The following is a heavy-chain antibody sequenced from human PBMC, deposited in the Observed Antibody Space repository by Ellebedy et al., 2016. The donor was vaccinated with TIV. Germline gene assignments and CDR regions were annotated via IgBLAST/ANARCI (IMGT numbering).Heavy chain of an antibody. Sequence: ASVKVSCXASGYTFTSYGISWVRQAPGQGLEWMGRISAYNVNTNYAQKFQGRVTMTTDTSTSTAYMELRSLRSDDTAVYYCARDYRGYSSGWSVNFDYWGQGTLVTVSS. J-gene: IGHJ4*02. D-gene: IGHD6-19*01. V-gene: IGHV1-18*04. CDR2: ISAYNVNT. CDR3: ARDYRGYSSGWSVNFDY. CDR1: GYTFTSYG.